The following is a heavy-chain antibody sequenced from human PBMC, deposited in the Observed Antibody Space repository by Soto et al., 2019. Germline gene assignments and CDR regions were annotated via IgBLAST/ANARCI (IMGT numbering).Heavy chain of an antibody. CDR1: GYTFTSYD. D-gene: IGHD5-12*01. CDR2: MNPNSGNT. CDR3: ASVSSGYDCFFR. Sequence: ASVKVSCKASGYTFTSYDINWVRQATGQGLEWMGWMNPNSGNTGYAQKFQGRVTMTRNTSISTAYMELCSLRSEDTAVYYCASVSSGYDCFFRWGQGTLVTVSS. V-gene: IGHV1-8*01. J-gene: IGHJ4*02.